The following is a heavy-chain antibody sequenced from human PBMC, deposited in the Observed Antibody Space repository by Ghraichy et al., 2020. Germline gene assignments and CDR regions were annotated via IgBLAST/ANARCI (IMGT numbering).Heavy chain of an antibody. CDR1: GFTFSSYA. Sequence: GGSLRLSCAASGFTFSSYAMSWVRQAPGKGLEWVSAISGSGGSTYYADSVKGRFTISRDNSKNTLYLQMNSLRAEDTAVYYCAKAPKSIAARPFFFDYWGQGTLVTVSS. CDR2: ISGSGGST. D-gene: IGHD6-6*01. J-gene: IGHJ4*02. V-gene: IGHV3-23*01. CDR3: AKAPKSIAARPFFFDY.